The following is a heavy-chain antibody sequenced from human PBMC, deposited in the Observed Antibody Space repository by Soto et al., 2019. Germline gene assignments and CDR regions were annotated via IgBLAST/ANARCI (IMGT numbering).Heavy chain of an antibody. V-gene: IGHV4-30-4*02. Sequence: SDTLSLTCTFSVGSISSGDYYCSWVRQPPWKGLEWIGYIYYSGSTYYNPSLKSRVTISVDTSKNQFSLKLSSVTAADTAVYYCARDTRGAAAKVGVNWFDPWGPRTLV. J-gene: IGHJ5*02. CDR2: IYYSGST. CDR3: ARDTRGAAAKVGVNWFDP. D-gene: IGHD2-2*01. CDR1: VGSISSGDYY.